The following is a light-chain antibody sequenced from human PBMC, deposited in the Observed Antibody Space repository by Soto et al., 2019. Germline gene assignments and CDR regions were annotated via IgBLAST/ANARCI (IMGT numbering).Light chain of an antibody. CDR3: HQYNSYSSP. J-gene: IGKJ1*01. CDR2: DAS. V-gene: IGKV1-5*01. CDR1: QSISTW. Sequence: DIQMTQSPSALSASVGDRVSITCRASQSISTWLAWYQQKPGKAPKLLIYDASSLESGVPSRFSGSGFGTEFTLPISSLQPDDFATYYCHQYNSYSSPFGQGTKVEIK.